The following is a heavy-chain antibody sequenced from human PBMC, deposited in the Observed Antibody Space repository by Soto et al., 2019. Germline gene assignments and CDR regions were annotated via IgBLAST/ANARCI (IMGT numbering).Heavy chain of an antibody. CDR2: IYYSGST. CDR3: ARDNGWDTSPTLQPYYYYGIDV. CDR1: GGSISSYY. D-gene: IGHD1-26*01. J-gene: IGHJ6*02. Sequence: SQPLSLTCTVSGGSISSYYWSWIRQPPGKGLEWIGYIYYSGSTNYNPSLKSRVTISVDTSKNQFSLKLSSVTAADTAVYYCARDNGWDTSPTLQPYYYYGIDVWGSGTT. V-gene: IGHV4-59*01.